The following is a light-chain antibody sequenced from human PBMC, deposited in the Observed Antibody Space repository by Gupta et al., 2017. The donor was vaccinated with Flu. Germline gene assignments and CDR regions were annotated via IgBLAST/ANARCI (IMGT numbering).Light chain of an antibody. CDR1: ESLVYSDGDSY. V-gene: IGKV2-30*01. CDR3: MHRTRWPWT. CDR2: KAS. Sequence: DAVMTQSPLSLPVTLGQPASISCRSSESLVYSDGDSYVSWFHQRPGQSPRRLIYKASNRDSGVPDRISGSGSGTEFTLTIIRREADDVGVYYCMHRTRWPWTFGQGTKVEI. J-gene: IGKJ1*01.